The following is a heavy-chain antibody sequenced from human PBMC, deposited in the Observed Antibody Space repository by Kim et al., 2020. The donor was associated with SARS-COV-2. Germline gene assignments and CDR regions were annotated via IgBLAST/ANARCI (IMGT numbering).Heavy chain of an antibody. CDR3: AIGVETPKHYYYYGIDV. V-gene: IGHV3-53*04. CDR1: GFTVSSNY. Sequence: GGSLRLSCAASGFTVSSNYMSWVRQAPGKGLEWVSVIYSGGSTYYADSVKSRFTISRHNSKNTLYLQMNSLRAEDTAVYYCAIGVETPKHYYYYGIDVWGQGTTVTVSS. J-gene: IGHJ6*02. CDR2: IYSGGST.